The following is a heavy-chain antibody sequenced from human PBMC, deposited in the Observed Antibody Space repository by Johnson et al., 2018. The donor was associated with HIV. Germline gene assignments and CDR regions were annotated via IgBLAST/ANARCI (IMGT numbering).Heavy chain of an antibody. D-gene: IGHD6-13*01. Sequence: QVQLVESGGGVVQPGRSLRLSCAASGFNFNIYAMHWVRQAPGKGLEWVSVISYDGSNKYYADSVKGRITVSRDNSKNTLYLQMNSLRAEDTAVYYCARDIAPLAGRDAFDIWGQGTLVTVSS. CDR1: GFNFNIYA. V-gene: IGHV3-30*14. J-gene: IGHJ3*02. CDR2: ISYDGSNK. CDR3: ARDIAPLAGRDAFDI.